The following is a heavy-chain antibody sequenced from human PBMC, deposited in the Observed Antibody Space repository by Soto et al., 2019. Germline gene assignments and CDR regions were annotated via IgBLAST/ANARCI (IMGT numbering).Heavy chain of an antibody. J-gene: IGHJ5*02. CDR1: GGSISSMDYY. Sequence: QLQLQESGPGLVKPSETLSLTCTVSGGSISSMDYYWGWIRQPPGQGLEWIGNIYYNMTSYYNPSLKSRLTRSADTSKNQFSLTLSSVTAADTAIYYCARLGDGRRPSVGDDPLGRGTLVTVSS. D-gene: IGHD2-21*01. V-gene: IGHV4-39*01. CDR3: ARLGDGRRPSVGDDP. CDR2: IYYNMTS.